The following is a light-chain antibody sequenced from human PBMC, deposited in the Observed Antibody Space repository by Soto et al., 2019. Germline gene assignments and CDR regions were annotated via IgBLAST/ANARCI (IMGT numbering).Light chain of an antibody. CDR1: QSISSY. CDR2: AAS. J-gene: IGKJ2*01. V-gene: IGKV1-39*01. CDR3: QQSYSTPYT. Sequence: DIQMTQSPSSLSASVGDRVTITCRASQSISSYLNWYQQKPGKAPKLLIYAASSLQSGVPSRFSGSSSGKDFTLTISSLQPEDFDTYYCQQSYSTPYTFGQGTKLEIK.